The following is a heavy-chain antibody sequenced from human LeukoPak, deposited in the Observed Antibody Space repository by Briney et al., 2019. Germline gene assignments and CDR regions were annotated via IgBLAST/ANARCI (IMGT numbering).Heavy chain of an antibody. CDR2: ISDSGGNT. J-gene: IGHJ4*02. V-gene: IGHV3-23*01. CDR1: GFTFSSYA. D-gene: IGHD4-17*01. CDR3: AKDRQSGEYGDYDLDY. Sequence: GGSLRLSCAASGFTFSSYAMSWVRQAPGKGLEWVSSISDSGGNTDYADSVKGRFTISRDNSKNTLFLQMNSLRAEDTAVYYCAKDRQSGEYGDYDLDYWGQGTLVTVSS.